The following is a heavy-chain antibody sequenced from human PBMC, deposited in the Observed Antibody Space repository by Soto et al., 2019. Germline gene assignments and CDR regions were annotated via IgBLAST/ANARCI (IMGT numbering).Heavy chain of an antibody. CDR1: GFPFTTYA. J-gene: IGHJ4*02. CDR3: ATDQCFGSGWSCYDFDF. CDR2: ISNYVRGK. Sequence: SLSLSCAASGFPFTTYAIHWVRQAPGKGLEWVAVISNYVRGKYYADSVKGRFTISRDNSKNTLYLQMNSLRSDDTAVYYCATDQCFGSGWSCYDFDFWGKGNLVTVSS. V-gene: IGHV3-30*04. D-gene: IGHD2-15*01.